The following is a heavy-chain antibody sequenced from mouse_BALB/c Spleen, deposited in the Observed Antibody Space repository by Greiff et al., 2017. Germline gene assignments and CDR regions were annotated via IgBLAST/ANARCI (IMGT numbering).Heavy chain of an antibody. CDR3: ARDGYGGFAY. J-gene: IGHJ3*01. D-gene: IGHD2-14*01. Sequence: VQLQESGPGLVAPSQSLSITCTVSGFSLTSYGVHWVRQPPGKGLEWLGVIWAGGSTNYNSALMSRLSISKDNSKSQVFLKMNSLQTDDTAMYYCARDGYGGFAYWGQGTLVTVSA. V-gene: IGHV2-9*02. CDR2: IWAGGST. CDR1: GFSLTSYG.